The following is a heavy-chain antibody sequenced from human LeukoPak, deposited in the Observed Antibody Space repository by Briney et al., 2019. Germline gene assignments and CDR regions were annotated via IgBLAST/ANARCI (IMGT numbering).Heavy chain of an antibody. CDR3: ATYIAAAGPQPYYYSYYMDV. CDR2: IKQDGSEK. CDR1: GFTFSSYW. Sequence: GGSLRLSCAASGFTFSSYWMSWVRQAPGKGLEWVANIKQDGSEKYYVDSVKGRFTISRDNAKNSLYLQMNSLRAEDTAVYYCATYIAAAGPQPYYYSYYMDVWGKGTTVTVSS. V-gene: IGHV3-7*01. J-gene: IGHJ6*03. D-gene: IGHD6-13*01.